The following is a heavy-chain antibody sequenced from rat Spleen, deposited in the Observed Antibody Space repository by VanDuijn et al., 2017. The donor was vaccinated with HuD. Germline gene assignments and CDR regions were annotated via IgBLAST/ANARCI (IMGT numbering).Heavy chain of an antibody. Sequence: EVQLVESGGDLVQPGRSLKLSCAASGFTFRDYYMAWVRQAPTKGLEWVATISYDGSSTYYRDSVKGRFTISRDNAKNTLYLQMDSLRSEDTATYHCASHRHYSVYVMDAWGQGASVTVSS. V-gene: IGHV5-7*01. CDR3: ASHRHYSVYVMDA. D-gene: IGHD1-1*01. J-gene: IGHJ4*01. CDR1: GFTFRDYY. CDR2: ISYDGSST.